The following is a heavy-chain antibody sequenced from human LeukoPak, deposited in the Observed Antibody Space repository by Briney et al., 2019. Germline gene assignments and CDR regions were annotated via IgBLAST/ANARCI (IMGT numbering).Heavy chain of an antibody. D-gene: IGHD1-1*01. CDR3: SKRPSTGLYFFDC. J-gene: IGHJ4*02. V-gene: IGHV3-23*01. CDR2: IGSVGGT. CDR1: GFTFSSSV. Sequence: PGGSVRLSCAASGFTFSSSVMSWVRQAPGKGLEWVSTIGSVGGTYYADSVKGRFTISRDKSKNTLYLQVNNLRAEDTAVYYCSKRPSTGLYFFDCWGQGTLVTVSS.